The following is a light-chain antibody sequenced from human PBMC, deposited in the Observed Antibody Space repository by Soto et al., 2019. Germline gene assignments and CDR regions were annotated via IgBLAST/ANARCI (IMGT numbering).Light chain of an antibody. CDR1: QSMSTY. J-gene: IGKJ2*01. CDR3: QQSYSNPRT. V-gene: IGKV1-39*01. CDR2: AAS. Sequence: DIQMTQSPSSLSASVVDRVTISCRASQSMSTYLNWYQQKPGKAPKLLIYAASSLQSGVPSRFSGSGSGTDFTLTISSLQPEDFATYYCQQSYSNPRTFGQGTKVDIK.